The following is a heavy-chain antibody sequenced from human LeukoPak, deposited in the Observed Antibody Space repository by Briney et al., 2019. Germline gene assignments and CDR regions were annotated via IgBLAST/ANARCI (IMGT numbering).Heavy chain of an antibody. V-gene: IGHV4-39*07. D-gene: IGHD2-15*01. CDR3: ARAYCSGGSCYSGAHYYGMDV. J-gene: IGHJ6*02. CDR2: IYYSGST. Sequence: SETLSLTCTVSGGSISSSSYYWGWIRQPPGKGLEWIGSIYYSGSTYYNPSLRSRVTISVDTSKNQFSLKLSSVTAADTAVYYCARAYCSGGSCYSGAHYYGMDVWGQGTTVTVSS. CDR1: GGSISSSSYY.